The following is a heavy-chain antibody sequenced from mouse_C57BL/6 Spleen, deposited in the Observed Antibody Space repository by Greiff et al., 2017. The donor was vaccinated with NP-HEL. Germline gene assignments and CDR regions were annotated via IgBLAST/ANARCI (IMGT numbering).Heavy chain of an antibody. Sequence: QVQLQESGPGLVQPSQSLSITCTVSGFSLTSYGVHWVRQSPGKGLEWLGVIWRGGSTDYNAAFMSRLSITKANSKSQVFFKMNSLQADDTAIYYCAKEAYGYDQTWFAYWGQGTLVTVSA. CDR3: AKEAYGYDQTWFAY. CDR1: GFSLTSYG. CDR2: IWRGGST. V-gene: IGHV2-5*01. D-gene: IGHD2-14*01. J-gene: IGHJ3*01.